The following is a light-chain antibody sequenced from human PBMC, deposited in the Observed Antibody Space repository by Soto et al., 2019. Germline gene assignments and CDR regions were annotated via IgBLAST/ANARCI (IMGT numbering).Light chain of an antibody. J-gene: IGLJ1*01. V-gene: IGLV2-14*01. CDR3: SSYTSSSTDV. CDR1: SSDVGNYDI. Sequence: QSVLTQPASVSGSPGQSITISCTGTSSDVGNYDIVSWYQQHPGKAPKLLIYEVSYRPSGVSTRFSGSKSGNTASLTISGLQAEDEADYYCSSYTSSSTDVFGAGTKLTVL. CDR2: EVS.